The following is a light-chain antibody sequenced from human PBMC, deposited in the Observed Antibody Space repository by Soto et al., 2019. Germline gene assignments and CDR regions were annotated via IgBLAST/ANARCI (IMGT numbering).Light chain of an antibody. V-gene: IGLV2-14*01. CDR2: DIS. Sequence: QSALTQPASVSGSPGQSITISCTGTSSDVGGYNYVCWYQQHPGKAPKLMIYDISNRPSGVSNRFSGTKSGNAASLTISGHQAEDEADYYRSSDTSNSTLVFGGGTKLTVL. J-gene: IGLJ2*01. CDR1: SSDVGGYNY. CDR3: SSDTSNSTLV.